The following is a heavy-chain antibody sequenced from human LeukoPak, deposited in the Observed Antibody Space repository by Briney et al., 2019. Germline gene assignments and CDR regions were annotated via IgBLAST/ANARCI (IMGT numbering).Heavy chain of an antibody. J-gene: IGHJ4*02. CDR3: AKIYGSGSQPSDY. CDR2: ISWNSGAT. Sequence: SGGSLRLSCVGSGFSFADYGMHWVRQAPGKGLEWVSGISWNSGATAYADSVKGRFTISRDNAVDSLYLQMNSLRVEDTALYYCAKIYGSGSQPSDYWGQGTLVTVSS. V-gene: IGHV3-9*01. D-gene: IGHD3-10*01. CDR1: GFSFADYG.